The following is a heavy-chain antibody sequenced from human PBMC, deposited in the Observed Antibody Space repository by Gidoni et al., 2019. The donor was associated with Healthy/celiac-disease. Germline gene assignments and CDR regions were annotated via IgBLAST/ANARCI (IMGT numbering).Heavy chain of an antibody. CDR3: ARPHSSSSGWFDP. CDR2: IYPGDSDT. J-gene: IGHJ5*02. V-gene: IGHV5-51*01. CDR1: GYTFTCYW. Sequence: EVQLVQSGAEVKKPGESLKISFMGSGYTFTCYWSGWVRQMPGQGLEWIGIIYPGDSDTRYSPSFQGQVTISADKSISTAYLQWSSLKASDTAMYYCARPHSSSSGWFDPWGQGTLVTVSS. D-gene: IGHD6-13*01.